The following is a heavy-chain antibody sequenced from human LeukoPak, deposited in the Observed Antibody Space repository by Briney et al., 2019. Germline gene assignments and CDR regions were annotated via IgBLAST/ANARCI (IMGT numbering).Heavy chain of an antibody. J-gene: IGHJ4*02. CDR2: IYYSGST. CDR3: ARGQWLVRPFDY. Sequence: PSETLSLTCTVSGGSISSSSYYWGWIRQPPGKGLEWIGSIYYSGSTYYNPSLKSRVTISVDTSKNQFSLKLSSVTAADTAVYYCARGQWLVRPFDYWGQGTLVTVSS. V-gene: IGHV4-39*01. D-gene: IGHD6-19*01. CDR1: GGSISSSSYY.